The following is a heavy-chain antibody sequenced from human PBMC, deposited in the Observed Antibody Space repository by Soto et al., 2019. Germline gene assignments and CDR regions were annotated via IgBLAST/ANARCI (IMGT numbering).Heavy chain of an antibody. CDR3: ARAYYYDSSGYSYFDY. CDR2: INPSGGST. Sequence: GASVKVSCKASGYTFTSYYMHWVRQAPGQGLGWMGIINPSGGSTSYAQKFQGRVTMTRDTSTSTVYMELSSLRSEDTAVYYCARAYYYDSSGYSYFDYWGQGTLVTVSS. J-gene: IGHJ4*01. D-gene: IGHD3-22*01. V-gene: IGHV1-46*01. CDR1: GYTFTSYY.